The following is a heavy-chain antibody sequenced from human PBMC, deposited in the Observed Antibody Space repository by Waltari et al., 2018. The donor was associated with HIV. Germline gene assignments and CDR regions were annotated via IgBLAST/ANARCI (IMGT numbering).Heavy chain of an antibody. Sequence: QVHLVESGGGLVKPGGSLRLSCAASGFTFSDYYITCLRQAPGKGVEWVSYITGSGNTIYYGDSVKGRFTISRDNAKNSLFLQMNSLRAEDTAVYYCARDRPRGAALFYYGMDVWGQGTTVTVSS. CDR1: GFTFSDYY. J-gene: IGHJ6*02. CDR2: ITGSGNTI. D-gene: IGHD6-13*01. CDR3: ARDRPRGAALFYYGMDV. V-gene: IGHV3-11*01.